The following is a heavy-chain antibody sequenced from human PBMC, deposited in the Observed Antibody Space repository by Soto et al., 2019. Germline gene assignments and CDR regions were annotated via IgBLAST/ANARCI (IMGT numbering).Heavy chain of an antibody. V-gene: IGHV1-69*13. CDR2: IIPIFGTA. D-gene: IGHD4-17*01. J-gene: IGHJ5*02. CDR3: AREVGNDYGDYVPWFDP. Sequence: SVKVSCKASGGTFSSYAISWVRQAPGQGLELMGGIIPIFGTANYAQKFQGRVTITADESTSTAYMELSSLRSEDTAVYYCAREVGNDYGDYVPWFDPWGQGTLVTVSS. CDR1: GGTFSSYA.